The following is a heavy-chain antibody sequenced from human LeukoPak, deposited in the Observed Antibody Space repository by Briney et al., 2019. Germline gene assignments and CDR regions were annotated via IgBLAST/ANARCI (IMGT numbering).Heavy chain of an antibody. CDR2: IGSTDI. CDR3: AKDATPGNAIWDYFSK. Sequence: GGSLRLSCAASGFTFNICAMSWLRQAPGKGLEWVSSIGSTDIYYADSVKGRFTVSRDNSKNTLYLQLNNLRAEDSAVYYCAKDATPGNAIWDYFSKWGQGTLVTVSS. J-gene: IGHJ4*02. D-gene: IGHD1-1*01. V-gene: IGHV3-23*01. CDR1: GFTFNICA.